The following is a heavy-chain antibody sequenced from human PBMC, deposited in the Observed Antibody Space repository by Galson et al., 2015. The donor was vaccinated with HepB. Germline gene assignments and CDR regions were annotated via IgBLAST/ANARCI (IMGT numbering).Heavy chain of an antibody. V-gene: IGHV3-21*01. D-gene: IGHD2-21*01. J-gene: IGHJ1*01. CDR3: VRSTYCGGDCHPDYFQD. Sequence: SLRLSCAASGFRIITYTMNWVRQAPGKGLEWVSSISSSSGYIYYADSVKGRFTISRDNAKRSLYLQMNSLRADDTAVYYCVRSTYCGGDCHPDYFQDWGRGTLVIVSS. CDR2: ISSSSGYI. CDR1: GFRIITYT.